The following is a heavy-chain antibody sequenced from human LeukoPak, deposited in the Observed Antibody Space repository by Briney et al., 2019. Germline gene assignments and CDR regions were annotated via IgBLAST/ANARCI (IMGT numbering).Heavy chain of an antibody. Sequence: SQTLSLPCTVSGGSISSGGYYWSWIRQQPGKGLEWIGYIYYSGSTYYNPSLKSRVTISVDTSKNQFSLKLSSVTAADTAVYYCAREPPPRVGATEGSAFDIWGQGTMVTVSP. D-gene: IGHD1-26*01. CDR2: IYYSGST. CDR3: AREPPPRVGATEGSAFDI. J-gene: IGHJ3*02. V-gene: IGHV4-31*03. CDR1: GGSISSGGYY.